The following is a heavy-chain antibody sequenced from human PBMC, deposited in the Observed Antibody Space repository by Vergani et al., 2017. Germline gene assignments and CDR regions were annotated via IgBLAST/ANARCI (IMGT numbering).Heavy chain of an antibody. Sequence: QVQLVQSGAEVKKPGASVKVSCKASGYTFTDYFMHWVRQAPGQGLEWMGWINPNSGGTNYAQKFQGRVTMTRDTSISTAYMELSNLRSNDTAGYYCARVGTSSNRDYFDDWGQGTMVTVSS. J-gene: IGHJ4*01. CDR1: GYTFTDYF. V-gene: IGHV1-2*02. D-gene: IGHD2-2*01. CDR3: ARVGTSSNRDYFDD. CDR2: INPNSGGT.